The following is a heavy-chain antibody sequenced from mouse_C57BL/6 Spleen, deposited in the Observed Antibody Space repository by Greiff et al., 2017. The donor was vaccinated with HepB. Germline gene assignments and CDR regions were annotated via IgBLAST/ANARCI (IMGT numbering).Heavy chain of an antibody. CDR1: GFTFSDYY. Sequence: VQLKESEGGLVQPGSSMKLSCTASGFTFSDYYMAWVRQVPEKGLEWVANINYDGSSTYYLDSLKSRFIISRDNAKNILYLQMGSLKSEDTATYYCARVLRAGFYAMDYWGQGTSVTVSS. CDR2: INYDGSST. J-gene: IGHJ4*01. V-gene: IGHV5-16*01. D-gene: IGHD4-1*01. CDR3: ARVLRAGFYAMDY.